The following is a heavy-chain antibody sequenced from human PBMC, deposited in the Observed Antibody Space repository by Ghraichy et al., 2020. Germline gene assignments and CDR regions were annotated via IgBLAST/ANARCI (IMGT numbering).Heavy chain of an antibody. Sequence: GESLNISCVGSGFSFSGYSMNWVRQSPGKGLEWGSSITSSSRTKSYADSVQGRFTISRDNAQNSLYLQMNSLRDEDTAVYYCARGSRVVRFYYYDGMDVWGQGTTVTVSS. CDR1: GFSFSGYS. D-gene: IGHD4-23*01. J-gene: IGHJ6*02. CDR3: ARGSRVVRFYYYDGMDV. V-gene: IGHV3-48*02. CDR2: ITSSSRTK.